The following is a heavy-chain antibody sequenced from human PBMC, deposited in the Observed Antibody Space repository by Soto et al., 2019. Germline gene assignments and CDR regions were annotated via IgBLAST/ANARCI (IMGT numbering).Heavy chain of an antibody. Sequence: GGSLRLSCAASGFTFDDYTMHWVRQAPGKGLEWVSLISWDGGSTYYADSVKGRFTISRDNSKNSLYLQMNSLRTEDTALYYCVKDNRLGYYYYGMDVWGQGTTVTVSS. CDR2: ISWDGGST. D-gene: IGHD6-25*01. J-gene: IGHJ6*02. V-gene: IGHV3-43*01. CDR1: GFTFDDYT. CDR3: VKDNRLGYYYYGMDV.